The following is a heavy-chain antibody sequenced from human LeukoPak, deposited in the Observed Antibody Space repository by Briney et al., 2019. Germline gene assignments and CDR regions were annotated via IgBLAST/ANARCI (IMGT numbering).Heavy chain of an antibody. CDR3: ATSLRFFEYFSNLLDY. CDR1: GGSISSYY. CDR2: MSGSGDST. D-gene: IGHD3-3*01. J-gene: IGHJ4*02. Sequence: PSETLSLTCTVSGGSISSYYWSWIRQPPGKGLEWVSVMSGSGDSTNYADSVKGRFTISRDNSKNTVYLQMNNLRAEDTAVYYCATSLRFFEYFSNLLDYWGQGTLVTVSS. V-gene: IGHV3-23*01.